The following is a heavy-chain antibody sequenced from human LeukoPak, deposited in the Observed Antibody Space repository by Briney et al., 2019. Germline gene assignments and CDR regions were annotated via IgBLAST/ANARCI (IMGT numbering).Heavy chain of an antibody. CDR2: IYTSGST. CDR1: GGSIYSGSYY. CDR3: ARDRRDGYNLYYFDL. D-gene: IGHD5-24*01. Sequence: PSETLSLTCTVSGGSIYSGSYYWSWIRQPAGKGLEWIGRIYTSGSTNYSPSLKSRVTISVDTSKNQFPLKLSSVTAADTAVYYCARDRRDGYNLYYFDLWGQGTLVTVSS. J-gene: IGHJ4*02. V-gene: IGHV4-61*02.